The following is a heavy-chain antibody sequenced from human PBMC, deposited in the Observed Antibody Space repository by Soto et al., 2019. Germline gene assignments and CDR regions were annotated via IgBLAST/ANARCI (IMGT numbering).Heavy chain of an antibody. CDR1: GGSISSSSYY. D-gene: IGHD3-10*01. Sequence: SETLSLTCTVSGGSISSSSYYWGWIRQPPGKGLEWIGSIYYSGSTYYNPSLKSRVTISVDTSKNQFSLKLSSVTAADTAVYYCARHDMVRGGYYFDYWGQGTLVTVSS. CDR3: ARHDMVRGGYYFDY. CDR2: IYYSGST. V-gene: IGHV4-39*01. J-gene: IGHJ4*02.